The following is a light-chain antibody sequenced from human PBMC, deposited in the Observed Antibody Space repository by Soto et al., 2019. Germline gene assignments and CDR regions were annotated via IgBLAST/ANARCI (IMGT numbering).Light chain of an antibody. CDR3: QPYHSWRA. J-gene: IGKJ1*01. CDR2: GAS. Sequence: EIGVSQKLGSPSGRAGEKASVSAWASQSISSNLAWYQQKAGQAPRLLIYGASTRATGIPARFCGNGSGTEFDRSVVSLQLVDFAVYLCQPYHSWRAIGQGTKVDIK. CDR1: QSISSN. V-gene: IGKV3D-15*01.